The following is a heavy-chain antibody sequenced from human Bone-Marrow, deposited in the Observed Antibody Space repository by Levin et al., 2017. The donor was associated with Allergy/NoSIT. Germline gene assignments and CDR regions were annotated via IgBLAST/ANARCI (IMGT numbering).Heavy chain of an antibody. Sequence: TGGSLRLSCAASGFTFNDYAMHWVRQAPGKGLEWVAVIWSDGNAKSFADSVKGRFTISRDNSKNSLFLQMNSLRAEDTAVYYCATDSNRWSPKYYFDYWGQGTLVTVSS. CDR3: ATDSNRWSPKYYFDY. J-gene: IGHJ4*02. CDR2: IWSDGNAK. D-gene: IGHD2/OR15-2a*01. V-gene: IGHV3-33*01. CDR1: GFTFNDYA.